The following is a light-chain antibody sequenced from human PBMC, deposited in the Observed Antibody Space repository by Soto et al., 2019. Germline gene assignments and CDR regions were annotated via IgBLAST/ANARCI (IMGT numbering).Light chain of an antibody. CDR2: DAS. CDR1: QSVSSY. J-gene: IGKJ5*01. V-gene: IGKV3-11*01. CDR3: QQRSNWHPIT. Sequence: EIALTQSPATLSLSPGERATLSCRASQSVSSYLAWYQQKPRQAPRLLIYDASNRATGIPARFSGSGSGTDFTLTISSLEPEDFAVYYCQQRSNWHPITFGQGTRLEI.